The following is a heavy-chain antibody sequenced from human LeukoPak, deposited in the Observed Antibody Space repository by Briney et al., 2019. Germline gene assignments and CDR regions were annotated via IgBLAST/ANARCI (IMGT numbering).Heavy chain of an antibody. Sequence: GGSLRLSCAASGFTFSSYWMSWVRQAPGKGLEWVANIKQDGGEKYYVDSVKGRFTISRDNAKNSLYLQMNSLRAEDTAVYYCARDGHSLLQYSSGWYSFDYWGQGTLVTVSS. V-gene: IGHV3-7*01. CDR3: ARDGHSLLQYSSGWYSFDY. CDR1: GFTFSSYW. J-gene: IGHJ4*02. CDR2: IKQDGGEK. D-gene: IGHD6-19*01.